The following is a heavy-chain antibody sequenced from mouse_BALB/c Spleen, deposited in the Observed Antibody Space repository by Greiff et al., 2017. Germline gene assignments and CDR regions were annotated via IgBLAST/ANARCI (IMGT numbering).Heavy chain of an antibody. J-gene: IGHJ4*01. Sequence: VHLVESGAELAKPGASVKMSCKASGYTFTSYWMHWVKQRPGQGLEWIGYINPSTGYTEYNQKFKDKATLTADKSSSTAYMQLSSLTSEDSAVYYCASSRATDDWGQGTSVTVSS. CDR1: GYTFTSYW. D-gene: IGHD3-1*01. V-gene: IGHV1-7*01. CDR2: INPSTGYT. CDR3: ASSRATDD.